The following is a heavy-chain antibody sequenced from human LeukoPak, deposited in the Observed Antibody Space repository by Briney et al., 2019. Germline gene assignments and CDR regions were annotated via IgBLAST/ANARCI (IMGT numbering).Heavy chain of an antibody. CDR1: GGSISSGGYY. CDR2: IYYSGST. J-gene: IGHJ4*02. CDR3: ARTWVVRGGYSSSWYSYPIDY. V-gene: IGHV4-31*03. Sequence: SETLSLACTVSGGSISSGGYYWSWIRQHPGKGLEWIGYIYYSGSTYYNPSLKSRVTISVDTSKNQFSLKLCSVTAADTAVYYCARTWVVRGGYSSSWYSYPIDYWGQGTLVTVSS. D-gene: IGHD6-13*01.